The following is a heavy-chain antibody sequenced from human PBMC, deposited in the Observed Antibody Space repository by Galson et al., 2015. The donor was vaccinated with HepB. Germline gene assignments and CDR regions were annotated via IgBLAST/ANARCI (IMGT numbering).Heavy chain of an antibody. D-gene: IGHD3-22*01. CDR2: IDPSDSYT. CDR3: ASGRLDSSGQYYFDY. J-gene: IGHJ4*02. V-gene: IGHV5-10-1*01. Sequence: QSGAEVKKPGESLRISCKGSGYSFTSYWISWVRQMPGKGLEWMGRIDPSDSYTNYSPSLQGHVTISADKSISTAYLQWSSLKASDTAMYYCASGRLDSSGQYYFDYWGQGTLVTVSS. CDR1: GYSFTSYW.